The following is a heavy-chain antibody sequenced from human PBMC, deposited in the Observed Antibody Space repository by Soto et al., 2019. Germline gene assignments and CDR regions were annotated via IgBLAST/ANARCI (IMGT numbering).Heavy chain of an antibody. CDR1: GFTFSNAW. CDR2: IKSKTDGGTT. CDR3: TTDRILWQWLWWGPMDV. Sequence: GESLTLSCTASGFTFSNAWLSWVCQAPGQGQEWVGRIKSKTDGGTTDYAAPVKGRFKISRDDSKNTLYLKMNSLKTEDTAVYYCTTDRILWQWLWWGPMDVWGQGTTVTVSS. V-gene: IGHV3-15*01. D-gene: IGHD6-19*01. J-gene: IGHJ6*02.